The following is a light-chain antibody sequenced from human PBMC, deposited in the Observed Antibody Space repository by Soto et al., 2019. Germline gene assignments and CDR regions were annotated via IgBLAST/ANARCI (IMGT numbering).Light chain of an antibody. V-gene: IGKV1D-43*01. J-gene: IGKJ5*01. CDR2: YAS. Sequence: AIRMTQSPFSLSASVGDRVTITCWATQGISSYLALYQQKPAKAPKLFIYYASILQSGVPSRFSGIGSGTDYTLTISSLQPEDFATYYCHQYYSTLITFGQGTRREIK. CDR3: HQYYSTLIT. CDR1: QGISSY.